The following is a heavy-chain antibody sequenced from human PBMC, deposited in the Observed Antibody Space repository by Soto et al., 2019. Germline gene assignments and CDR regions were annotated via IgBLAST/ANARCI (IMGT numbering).Heavy chain of an antibody. CDR3: ARGLAYCGGDCSSTYGMDV. Sequence: QVQLQESGPGLVKPSQTLSLTCTVSGGSITSGGYYWSWIRQHTGKGLEWIGYTYYSGSTYYNPYLESRVTISIDTSKNQFSLKLNSVTAADTAVYYCARGLAYCGGDCSSTYGMDVWGQGTTVTVSS. CDR2: TYYSGST. CDR1: GGSITSGGYY. J-gene: IGHJ6*02. D-gene: IGHD2-21*01. V-gene: IGHV4-31*03.